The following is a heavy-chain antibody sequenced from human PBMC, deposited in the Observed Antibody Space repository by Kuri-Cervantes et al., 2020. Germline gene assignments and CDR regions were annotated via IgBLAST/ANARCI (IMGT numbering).Heavy chain of an antibody. CDR3: AKDDFQWWYDS. D-gene: IGHD3/OR15-3a*01. V-gene: IGHV3-20*04. Sequence: GGSLRLSCAASGFTFDDYGMSWVRQAPGKGLEWVSGINWNGGSTGYADSVKGRFTISRDNAKNSLYLQMSSLRAEDTAVYYCAKDDFQWWYDSCGQGILTVSS. CDR2: INWNGGST. J-gene: IGHJ5*01. CDR1: GFTFDDYG.